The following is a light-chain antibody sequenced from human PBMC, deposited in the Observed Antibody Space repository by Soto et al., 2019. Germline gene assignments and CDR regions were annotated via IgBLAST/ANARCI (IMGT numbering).Light chain of an antibody. Sequence: DVVMTQSPLSLPVTLGQPASISCRSSQSLVYSDGNTYLNWFQQRPGQSPRRLIYKVSNWDSGVPDRFRGRGSGTDFTLKISRVEAEAVGVYYCMQGTRWPLGQGTRLEIK. CDR2: KVS. J-gene: IGKJ5*01. CDR3: MQGTRWP. V-gene: IGKV2D-30*01. CDR1: QSLVYSDGNTY.